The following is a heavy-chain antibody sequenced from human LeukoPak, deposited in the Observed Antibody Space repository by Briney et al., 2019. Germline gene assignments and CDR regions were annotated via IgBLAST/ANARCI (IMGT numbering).Heavy chain of an antibody. V-gene: IGHV3-23*01. J-gene: IGHJ4*02. D-gene: IGHD4-17*01. CDR1: GFTFSTYA. Sequence: GGSLRLSCAASGFTFSTYAMSWVRQAPGKGLECVSALSGNGDTIYYADSVKGRFTISRDNSKNTLSLQMNSLRAEDTAVYYCAKALYGGHDYWGQGTLVTVSS. CDR2: LSGNGDTI. CDR3: AKALYGGHDY.